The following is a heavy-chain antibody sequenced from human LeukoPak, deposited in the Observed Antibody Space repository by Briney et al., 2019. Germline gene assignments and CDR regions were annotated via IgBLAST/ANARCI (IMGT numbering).Heavy chain of an antibody. CDR1: GFTLNNYG. D-gene: IGHD3-10*01. CDR2: IWYEGSNE. CDR3: ARDMWGVHGYDYGYNFDS. J-gene: IGHJ4*02. V-gene: IGHV3-33*01. Sequence: PGRSLRLSCAVSGFTLNNYGMHWVRQAPGKGLEWVSVIWYEGSNENYADAVRGRFTISRDTSKNTLYLQMDNLRVDDTAVYYCARDMWGVHGYDYGYNFDSWGQGTLVIVSS.